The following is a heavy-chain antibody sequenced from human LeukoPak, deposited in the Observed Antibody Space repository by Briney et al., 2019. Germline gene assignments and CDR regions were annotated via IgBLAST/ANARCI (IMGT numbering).Heavy chain of an antibody. D-gene: IGHD3-22*01. CDR3: ARGLGSSSYYAP. J-gene: IGHJ5*02. CDR2: INHSGST. V-gene: IGHV4-34*01. Sequence: SETLSLTCAVYGGSFSGYYWSWIRQPPGKGLEWIGEINHSGSTNYNPSLKSRVTISVDTSKNQFSLKLSSVTAADTAVYYCARGLGSSSYYAPWGQGTLVTVSS. CDR1: GGSFSGYY.